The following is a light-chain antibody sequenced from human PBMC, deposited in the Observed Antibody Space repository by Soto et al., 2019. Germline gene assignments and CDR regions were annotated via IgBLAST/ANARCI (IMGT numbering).Light chain of an antibody. V-gene: IGKV3-20*01. CDR3: QQFHNWPPIT. CDR2: GAS. J-gene: IGKJ5*01. CDR1: QSVNSRC. Sequence: SCRGSQSVNSRCLVWFQQRPGLPPRLLIYGASRRATGIPDRFSGSGSGTDFALTISRLEPEDFAVYYCQQFHNWPPITFGQGKRLEIK.